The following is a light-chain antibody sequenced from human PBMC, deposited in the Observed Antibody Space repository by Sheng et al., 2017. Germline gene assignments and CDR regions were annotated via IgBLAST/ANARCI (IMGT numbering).Light chain of an antibody. CDR3: QQYNSYPWT. CDR2: RAS. CDR1: QSISVW. V-gene: IGKV1-5*03. Sequence: DIQMTQSPSTLSASVGDRVTIACRASQSISVWLAWYQQKPGKAPDLLISRASNLESGVPSRFSGSGSGTEFTLTISSLQPDDFATYYCQQYNSYPWTFGQGTKVEIK. J-gene: IGKJ1*01.